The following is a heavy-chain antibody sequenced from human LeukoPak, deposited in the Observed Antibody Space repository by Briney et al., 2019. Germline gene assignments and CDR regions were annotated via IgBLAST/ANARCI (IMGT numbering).Heavy chain of an antibody. D-gene: IGHD3-3*01. J-gene: IGHJ4*02. CDR3: AKGDDFWSGSVDY. CDR2: IRFDGSDE. CDR1: AFIFSSYG. V-gene: IGHV3-30*02. Sequence: GGSLRLSCAASAFIFSSYGMHWVRQAPGKGLEWVAFIRFDGSDEYYADSMKGRFTISRDNSKNTLYLQMNSLRTEDTAVYYCAKGDDFWSGSVDYWGQGTLVTVSS.